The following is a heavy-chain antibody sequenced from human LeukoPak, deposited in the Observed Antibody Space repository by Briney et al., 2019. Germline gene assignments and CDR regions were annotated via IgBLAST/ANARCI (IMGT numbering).Heavy chain of an antibody. Sequence: SETLSLTCTVSGGSISSGNYWGWIRQPPGKGLEWIGSIYHNGNTFYNPSLKSRVTLSVDTSKNQFSLELSSVTAAGTAVYYCAREDIVVVPAAIPDHGWFDPWGQGTLVTVSS. CDR2: IYHNGNT. D-gene: IGHD2-2*02. CDR1: GGSISSGNY. CDR3: AREDIVVVPAAIPDHGWFDP. V-gene: IGHV4-38-2*02. J-gene: IGHJ5*02.